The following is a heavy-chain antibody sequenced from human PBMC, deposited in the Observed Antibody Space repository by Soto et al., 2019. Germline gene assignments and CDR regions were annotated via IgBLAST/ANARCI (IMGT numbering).Heavy chain of an antibody. Sequence: PGGSLRLSCAGSGFIFSNSAFHWVRQAPGKGLEWVALISYDGNNKYYADSVKGRFTISRDDSKNTAYLQMNSLRTEDTAVYYCIPSPHTVSFDYWGQGTLVTVSS. D-gene: IGHD4-4*01. CDR1: GFIFSNSA. V-gene: IGHV3-30-3*01. CDR2: ISYDGNNK. CDR3: IPSPHTVSFDY. J-gene: IGHJ4*02.